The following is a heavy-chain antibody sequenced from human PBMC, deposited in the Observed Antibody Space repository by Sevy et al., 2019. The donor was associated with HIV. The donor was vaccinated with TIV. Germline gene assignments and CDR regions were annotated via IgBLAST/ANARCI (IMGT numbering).Heavy chain of an antibody. Sequence: GGSLRLSCAASGFTFSTYAMYWVRQAPGKGLEWVAVISDDGNNKDYADSVKGRFTVSRDNSKNTLYLQMNSLTADDTAVYYCAGHYYDSTGYYFPLDYWGQGTLVTVSS. V-gene: IGHV3-30*04. CDR1: GFTFSTYA. CDR2: ISDDGNNK. J-gene: IGHJ4*02. CDR3: AGHYYDSTGYYFPLDY. D-gene: IGHD3-22*01.